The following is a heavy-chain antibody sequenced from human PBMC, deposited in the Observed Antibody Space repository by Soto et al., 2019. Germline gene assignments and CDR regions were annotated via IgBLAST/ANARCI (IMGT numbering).Heavy chain of an antibody. J-gene: IGHJ4*02. V-gene: IGHV3-33*01. D-gene: IGHD1-26*01. CDR2: VWSDGSKE. CDR3: ARDIVGATTGFDY. CDR1: GFTFSTYG. Sequence: HPGGSLRLSCAASGFTFSTYGVHWVRQAPGKGLEWVAVVWSDGSKEFYADSVKGRFTISRDNAKNSLYLQMNSLRAEDTAVYYCARDIVGATTGFDYWGQGTLVTVSS.